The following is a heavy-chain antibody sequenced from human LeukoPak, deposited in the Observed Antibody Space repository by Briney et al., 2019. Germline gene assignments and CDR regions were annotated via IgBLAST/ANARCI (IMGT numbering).Heavy chain of an antibody. CDR3: ARDPKSGYCSSTSCFFYYYYYMDV. D-gene: IGHD2-2*01. V-gene: IGHV3-7*01. CDR1: GFTFSSYW. Sequence: PGGSLRLSCAASGFTFSSYWMSWVRQAPGKGLEWVANIKQDGSEKYYVDSVKGRFTISRDNGKNSLYLQMNSLRAEDTAVYYCARDPKSGYCSSTSCFFYYYYYMDVWGKGTTVTVSS. CDR2: IKQDGSEK. J-gene: IGHJ6*03.